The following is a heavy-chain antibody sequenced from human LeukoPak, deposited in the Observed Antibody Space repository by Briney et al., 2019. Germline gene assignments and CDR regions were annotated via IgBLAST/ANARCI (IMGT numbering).Heavy chain of an antibody. Sequence: PGGSLRLSCAASGFTFSTYGMSWVRQAPGKGLEWVSAISGSGGSTYYADSVKGRFTISRDNSKNTLNLQMNSLRAEDTAVYYCAKEGGYMSSGWYRHYWGQGTLVTVSS. J-gene: IGHJ4*02. D-gene: IGHD6-19*01. CDR1: GFTFSTYG. CDR3: AKEGGYMSSGWYRHY. V-gene: IGHV3-23*01. CDR2: ISGSGGST.